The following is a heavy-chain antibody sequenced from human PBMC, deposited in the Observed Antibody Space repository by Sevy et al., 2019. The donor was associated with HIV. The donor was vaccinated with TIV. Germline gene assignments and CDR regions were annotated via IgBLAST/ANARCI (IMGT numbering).Heavy chain of an antibody. J-gene: IGHJ6*02. CDR1: GYTFTSYG. CDR2: ISAYSGNT. D-gene: IGHD5-12*01. Sequence: ASVKVSCKASGYTFTSYGISWVRQAPGQGLEWMGWISAYSGNTNYAQKLQGRVTMTTDTSTSTAYMELRSLRSDDTAVYYCARGWDIVATPYYYGMDVWGQGTTVTVSS. CDR3: ARGWDIVATPYYYGMDV. V-gene: IGHV1-18*01.